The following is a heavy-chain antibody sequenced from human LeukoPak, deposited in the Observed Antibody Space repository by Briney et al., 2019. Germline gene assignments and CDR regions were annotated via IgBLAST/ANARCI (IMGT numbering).Heavy chain of an antibody. V-gene: IGHV3-21*01. D-gene: IGHD2-15*01. CDR3: ARVGYCSGGACYYYYYGMDV. Sequence: SGGSLRLSCEASELTFSGYSMNWVRQAPGKGLEWVSSISSDSSYIYYADSVKGRFTISRDNAKNSLFLQMNSLRAEDTAVYYCARVGYCSGGACYYYYYGMDVWGQGTTVTVSS. J-gene: IGHJ6*02. CDR1: ELTFSGYS. CDR2: ISSDSSYI.